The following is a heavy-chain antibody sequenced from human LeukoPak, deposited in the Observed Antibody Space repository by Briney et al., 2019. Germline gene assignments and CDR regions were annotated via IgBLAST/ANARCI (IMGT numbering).Heavy chain of an antibody. D-gene: IGHD6-13*01. CDR2: IYYTWST. Sequence: SETLSLTCTVCGGSMSSSNYFWGWIRQPPGEGLEWFGIIYYTWSTFYNRSLKSRVTLSVDRSMRQCSLKLRSVTAADTAVFYCARLRKPAAGTWVFDTSGYYFDFWGQGTLVTVSS. J-gene: IGHJ4*02. V-gene: IGHV4-39*01. CDR3: ARLRKPAAGTWVFDTSGYYFDF. CDR1: GGSMSSSNYF.